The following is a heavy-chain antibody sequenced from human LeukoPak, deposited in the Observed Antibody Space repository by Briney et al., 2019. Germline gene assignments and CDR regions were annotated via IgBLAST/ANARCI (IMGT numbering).Heavy chain of an antibody. V-gene: IGHV3-7*01. CDR1: GVTFSSSW. D-gene: IGHD6-13*01. CDR2: INHDGSKI. J-gene: IGHJ4*02. CDR3: AGPVSGSWDFGG. Sequence: GGSLRLSCAASGVTFSSSWMSWVRQAPGKGLEWVANINHDGSKIYYVDSVKGRFTISRDNAKNSLYLQMASLRAEDTAVYYCAGPVSGSWDFGGGGQGTLVTVSS.